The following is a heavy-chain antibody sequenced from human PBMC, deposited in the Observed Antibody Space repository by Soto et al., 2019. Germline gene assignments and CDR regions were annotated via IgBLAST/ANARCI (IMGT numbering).Heavy chain of an antibody. CDR2: IDPSDSYT. CDR1: GYSFTSYW. Sequence: GESLKISCKGSGYSFTSYWISWVRQMPGKGLEWMGRIDPSDSYTNYSPSFQGHVTISADKSISTAYLQWSSLKASDTAMYYCASLPGYYDSSGSTCDSWFDPWGQGTLVTVSS. V-gene: IGHV5-10-1*01. J-gene: IGHJ5*02. CDR3: ASLPGYYDSSGSTCDSWFDP. D-gene: IGHD3-22*01.